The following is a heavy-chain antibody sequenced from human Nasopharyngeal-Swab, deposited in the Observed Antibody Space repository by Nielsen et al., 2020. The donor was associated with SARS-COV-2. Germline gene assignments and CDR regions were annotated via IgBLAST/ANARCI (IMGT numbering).Heavy chain of an antibody. Sequence: SETLSLTCTVSGASIRSNNYHWGWIRQPPGKGLEWIGSISSSGTTYYNPSLGSRFTISIDTSKNQFSLELTSVTATDAAVYYCARQSPPITTLAGYWFDPWGQGTLVTVSS. CDR2: ISSSGTT. D-gene: IGHD4-23*01. V-gene: IGHV4-39*01. J-gene: IGHJ5*02. CDR1: GASIRSNNYH. CDR3: ARQSPPITTLAGYWFDP.